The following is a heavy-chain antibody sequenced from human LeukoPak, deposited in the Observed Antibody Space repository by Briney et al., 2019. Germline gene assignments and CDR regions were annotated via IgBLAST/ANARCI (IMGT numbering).Heavy chain of an antibody. CDR2: IIPIFGTA. J-gene: IGHJ6*02. D-gene: IGHD6-19*01. V-gene: IGHV1-69*13. CDR3: ARHHSSVHYYYGMDV. CDR1: GGTFISYA. Sequence: ASVEVSCKASGGTFISYAISWVRQAPGQGLEWMGGIIPIFGTANYAQKFQGRVTITADESTSTAYMELSSLRSEDTAVYYCARHHSSVHYYYGMDVWGQGTTVTVSS.